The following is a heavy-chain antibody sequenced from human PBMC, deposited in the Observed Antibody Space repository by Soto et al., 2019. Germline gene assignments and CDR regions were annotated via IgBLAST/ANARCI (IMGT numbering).Heavy chain of an antibody. CDR2: IYYSGST. Sequence: SETLSLTCTVSGGSISSGDYYWGWIRQPPGKGLEWIGYIYYSGSTYYNPSLKSRVTISVDTSKNQFSLKLSSVTAAGTAVYYCARLYVWGSYRYFDYWGQGTLVTVSS. J-gene: IGHJ4*02. CDR3: ARLYVWGSYRYFDY. D-gene: IGHD3-16*02. V-gene: IGHV4-30-4*01. CDR1: GGSISSGDYY.